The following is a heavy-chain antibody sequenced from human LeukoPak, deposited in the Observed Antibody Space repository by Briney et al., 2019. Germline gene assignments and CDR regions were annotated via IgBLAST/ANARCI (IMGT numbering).Heavy chain of an antibody. J-gene: IGHJ5*02. CDR3: ARQGSAAGMGNWFHP. Sequence: GAALETSCKGPGNRFTNYWIGGGRPMPGKGLEWMGIIYPGGSDTRYSPSFEGLINISADKSISTAFPQWSSRKAADTPMYHCARQGSAAGMGNWFHPWGQGTLVSVSS. V-gene: IGHV5-51*01. CDR1: GNRFTNYW. CDR2: IYPGGSDT. D-gene: IGHD6-13*01.